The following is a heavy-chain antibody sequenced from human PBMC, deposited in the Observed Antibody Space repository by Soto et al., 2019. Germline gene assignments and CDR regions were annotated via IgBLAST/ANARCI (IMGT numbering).Heavy chain of an antibody. CDR1: GFTFSSYA. CDR2: ISGSGGST. D-gene: IGHD6-6*01. V-gene: IGHV3-23*01. J-gene: IGHJ4*02. Sequence: EVQLLESGGGLVQPGGSLRLSCAASGFTFSSYAMSWVRQAPGKGLEWVSAISGSGGSTYYADSVKGRFTISRDNSKNTLYLQMNSLRAKDTAVYYCAKSYSSSSDFDYWGQGTLVTVSS. CDR3: AKSYSSSSDFDY.